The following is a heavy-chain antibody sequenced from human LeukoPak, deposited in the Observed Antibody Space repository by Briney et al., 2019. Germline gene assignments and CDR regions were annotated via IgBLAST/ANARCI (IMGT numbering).Heavy chain of an antibody. Sequence: ASETLSLTCTVSGGSISSSSYYWGWIRQPPGKGLEWIGYIYYSGSTNYNPSLKSRVTISVDTSKNQFSLKLSSVTAADTAVYYCAREGVGATLWGQGTLVTVSS. CDR3: AREGVGATL. V-gene: IGHV4-61*01. D-gene: IGHD1-26*01. J-gene: IGHJ4*02. CDR1: GGSISSSSYY. CDR2: IYYSGST.